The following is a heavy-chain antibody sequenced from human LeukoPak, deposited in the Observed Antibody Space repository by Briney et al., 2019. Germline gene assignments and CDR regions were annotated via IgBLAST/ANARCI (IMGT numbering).Heavy chain of an antibody. CDR3: ASLSVVQFYFDF. CDR2: ISSSSNYI. CDR1: GFTFSSYG. J-gene: IGHJ4*02. Sequence: GGSLRLSCAASGFTFSSYGMHWVRQAPGKGLEWVSSISSSSNYISYADSVKGRFTISRDNAKNSVDLQMNSLRAEDTAVYFCASLSVVQFYFDFWGQGTLVTVSS. V-gene: IGHV3-21*01. D-gene: IGHD4-23*01.